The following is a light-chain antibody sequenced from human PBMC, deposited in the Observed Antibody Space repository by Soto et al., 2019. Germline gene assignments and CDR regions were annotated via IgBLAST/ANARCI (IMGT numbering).Light chain of an antibody. CDR1: SSNIGSNY. J-gene: IGLJ7*01. CDR2: RNN. CDR3: AAWDDSLSGWV. Sequence: QPVLTQPPSASGTPGQRVTISCSGSSSNIGSNYVYWYQQLPGTAPKLLIYRNNQRPSGVPDRFSGSKSGTSGSLAISGLRSEDEAVYYCAAWDDSLSGWVFGGGTQLTVL. V-gene: IGLV1-47*01.